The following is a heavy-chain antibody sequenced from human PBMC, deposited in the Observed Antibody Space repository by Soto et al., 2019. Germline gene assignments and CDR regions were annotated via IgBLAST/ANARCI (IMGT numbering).Heavy chain of an antibody. D-gene: IGHD2-2*01. V-gene: IGHV3-23*01. CDR3: AKDVDCSSTSCYGNAFDI. CDR1: GFTFSSYA. CDR2: ISGSGGST. Sequence: HPGGSLRLSCAASGFTFSSYAMSWVRQAPGKGLEWVSAISGSGGSTYYADSVKGRFTISRDNSKNTLYLQMNSLRAEDTAVYYCAKDVDCSSTSCYGNAFDIWGQGTMVTVSS. J-gene: IGHJ3*02.